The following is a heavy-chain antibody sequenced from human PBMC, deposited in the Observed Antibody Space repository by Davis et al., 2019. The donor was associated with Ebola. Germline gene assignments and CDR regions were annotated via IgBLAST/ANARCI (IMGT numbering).Heavy chain of an antibody. V-gene: IGHV1-18*01. CDR2: ISAYNGNT. J-gene: IGHJ4*02. D-gene: IGHD3-22*01. CDR1: GYTFTSYG. CDR3: ARAMIVVVTDGFDY. Sequence: ASVKVSCKASGYTFTSYGISWVRQAPGQGLEWMGWISAYNGNTNYAQKLQGRVTMTTDTSTSTAYMELSRLRSDDTAVYYCARAMIVVVTDGFDYWGQGTLVTVSS.